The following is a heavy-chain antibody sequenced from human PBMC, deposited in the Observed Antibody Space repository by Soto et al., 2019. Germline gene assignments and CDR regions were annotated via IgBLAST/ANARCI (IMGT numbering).Heavy chain of an antibody. Sequence: GGSLRLSCAASGFTFSSYAMSWVRQAPGKGLEWVSAISGSGGSTYYADSVKGRFTISRDNSKNTLYLQMNSLRAEDTAVYYCAKDLSVTNLYSSGWCYWGQGTLVTVSS. J-gene: IGHJ4*02. CDR1: GFTFSSYA. D-gene: IGHD6-19*01. CDR3: AKDLSVTNLYSSGWCY. V-gene: IGHV3-23*01. CDR2: ISGSGGST.